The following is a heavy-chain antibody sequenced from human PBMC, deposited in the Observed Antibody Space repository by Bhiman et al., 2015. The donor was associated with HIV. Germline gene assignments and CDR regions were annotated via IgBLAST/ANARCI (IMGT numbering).Heavy chain of an antibody. V-gene: IGHV3-21*03. CDR1: GFTFGSYS. CDR2: IISSGRYI. CDR3: ARDRPYNWNWGGYFYGMDV. J-gene: IGHJ6*02. Sequence: EVQVVESGGGLVKPGGSLRLSCAASGFTFGSYSMTWVRQAPGKGLEWVSSIISSGRYIYYADSVKGRFTISRDNAKNSLYLQMNSLRGEDTAVYYCARDRPYNWNWGGYFYGMDVWGQGTTVIVSS. D-gene: IGHD1-7*01.